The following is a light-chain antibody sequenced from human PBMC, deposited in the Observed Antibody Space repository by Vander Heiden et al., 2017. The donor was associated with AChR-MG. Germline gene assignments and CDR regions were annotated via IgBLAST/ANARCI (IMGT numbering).Light chain of an antibody. Sequence: IVLTQSPATVSLSPGERATLSCRASQSVSIYLAWYQQKPGQAPRLLIYDASNRANGIPARFSGRGSGTDFTLTISSLEPEDFAVYYCQQRSKSITFGQGTRLEIE. CDR1: QSVSIY. CDR3: QQRSKSIT. CDR2: DAS. J-gene: IGKJ5*01. V-gene: IGKV3-11*01.